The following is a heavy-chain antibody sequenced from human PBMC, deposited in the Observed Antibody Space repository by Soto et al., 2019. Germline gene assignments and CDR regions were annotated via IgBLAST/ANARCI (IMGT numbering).Heavy chain of an antibody. Sequence: SETLSLTCTVSGGSISSSGFHGGWILQPPGKGLEWIGSISYSGTTYSNPSLKSRVTISIDTSKNQFSLKLSSVTAADTAVYYCARHSSPYSYSDWFDPWGQGTLVTVSS. J-gene: IGHJ5*02. CDR1: GGSISSSGFH. CDR2: ISYSGTT. CDR3: ARHSSPYSYSDWFDP. D-gene: IGHD1-26*01. V-gene: IGHV4-39*01.